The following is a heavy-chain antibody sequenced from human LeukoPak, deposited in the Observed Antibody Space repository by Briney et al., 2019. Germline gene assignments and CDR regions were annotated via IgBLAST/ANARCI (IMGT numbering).Heavy chain of an antibody. Sequence: GGSLRLSCAPSGFTFSPHYMDWVRQSPGQGLEWVGLIRNKANGYTTVYAASVKGRFTISRDDSKNSVYLQMDSLKTEDTAVYYCGDLGSAGTDHWGQGTRVTVS. V-gene: IGHV3-72*01. D-gene: IGHD3-10*01. CDR2: IRNKANGYTT. CDR3: GDLGSAGTDH. J-gene: IGHJ4*02. CDR1: GFTFSPHY.